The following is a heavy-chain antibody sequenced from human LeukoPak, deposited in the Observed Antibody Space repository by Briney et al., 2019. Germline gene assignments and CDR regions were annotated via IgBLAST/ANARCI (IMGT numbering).Heavy chain of an antibody. CDR1: GFTFSSYS. V-gene: IGHV3-48*01. CDR3: ARGTAAGTGY. D-gene: IGHD6-13*01. Sequence: PGGSLRLSCAASGFTFSSYSMNSGRQAPGKGLEWVSYISSSSSTIYYADSVKGRFTISRDNAKNSLYLQMNSLRAEDTAVYYCARGTAAGTGYWGQGTLVTASS. J-gene: IGHJ4*02. CDR2: ISSSSSTI.